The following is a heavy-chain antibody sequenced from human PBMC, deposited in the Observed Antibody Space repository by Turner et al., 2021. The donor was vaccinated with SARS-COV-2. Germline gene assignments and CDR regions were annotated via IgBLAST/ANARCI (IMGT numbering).Heavy chain of an antibody. D-gene: IGHD3-22*01. Sequence: VQLQESGPGLVKPSETLSLTCTVSGGSISHYYWSWIRQPAGKGPEWIGRIYTSGSTNYNPSLKSRVTMSVDTSKNQFSLKLSSVTAADTAVYYCARDGDYYDSSGYSKDAFDIWGQGTMVTVSS. CDR3: ARDGDYYDSSGYSKDAFDI. CDR2: IYTSGST. J-gene: IGHJ3*02. CDR1: GGSISHYY. V-gene: IGHV4-4*07.